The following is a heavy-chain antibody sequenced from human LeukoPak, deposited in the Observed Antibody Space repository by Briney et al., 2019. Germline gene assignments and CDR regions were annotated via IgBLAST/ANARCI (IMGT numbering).Heavy chain of an antibody. D-gene: IGHD4-17*01. CDR2: IYTSGST. J-gene: IGHJ4*02. CDR3: ARVHPYGDQHFDY. Sequence: PSETLSLTCAVYVGSFSGHYWSWIRQPAGKGLEWIGRIYTSGSTNYNPSLKSRVTMSVDTSKNQFSLKLSSVTAADTAVYYCARVHPYGDQHFDYWGQGTLVTVSS. V-gene: IGHV4-59*10. CDR1: VGSFSGHY.